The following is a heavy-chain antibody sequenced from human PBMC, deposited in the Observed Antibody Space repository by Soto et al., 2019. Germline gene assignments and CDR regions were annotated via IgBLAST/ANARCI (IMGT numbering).Heavy chain of an antibody. CDR3: AREAVAGTYFVY. Sequence: ASVKVSCKASGYTFTGYYLHWVRQAPGQGLEWMGWINPNSGGTNYAQKFQGWVTMTRDTSISTAYMELSRLRSDDTAVYYCAREAVAGTYFVYWGQGTLVTVSS. J-gene: IGHJ4*02. D-gene: IGHD6-19*01. CDR1: GYTFTGYY. V-gene: IGHV1-2*04. CDR2: INPNSGGT.